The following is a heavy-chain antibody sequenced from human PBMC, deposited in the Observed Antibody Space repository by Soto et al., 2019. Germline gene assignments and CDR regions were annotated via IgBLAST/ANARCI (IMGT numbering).Heavy chain of an antibody. Sequence: ASVKVSCKASGYTFTSYGISWVRQAPGQGLEWMGWISAYNGNTNYAQKLQGRVTMTTDTSTSTAYMELRSLRSDDTAVYYCAIDEAAPPEDYGMDVWGQGSTVTVA. J-gene: IGHJ6*02. CDR3: AIDEAAPPEDYGMDV. CDR2: ISAYNGNT. V-gene: IGHV1-18*04. D-gene: IGHD6-6*01. CDR1: GYTFTSYG.